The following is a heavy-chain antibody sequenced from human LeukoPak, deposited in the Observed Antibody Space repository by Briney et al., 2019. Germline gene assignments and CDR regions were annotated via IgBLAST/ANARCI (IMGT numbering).Heavy chain of an antibody. J-gene: IGHJ4*02. D-gene: IGHD5-12*01. CDR3: ATNGGGDSGYGNFDY. Sequence: GGSLRLSCAVSGFTFDDYAMHWVRQVPGKGLGWVSGISWNSDTIDLADSVKGRFTISRDNAKNSLYLQMNRLRAEDTALYYCATNGGGDSGYGNFDYWGQGTLVTVSS. V-gene: IGHV3-9*01. CDR2: ISWNSDTI. CDR1: GFTFDDYA.